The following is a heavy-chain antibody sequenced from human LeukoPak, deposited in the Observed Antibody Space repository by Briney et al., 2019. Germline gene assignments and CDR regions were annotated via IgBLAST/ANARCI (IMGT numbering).Heavy chain of an antibody. CDR3: VRGGSSQLNAFDI. J-gene: IGHJ3*02. CDR2: INSDGSST. Sequence: SGGSLRLSCAASGFTFSNYAMTWVRQAPGKGLEWVSRINSDGSSTAYADSVKGRFTISRDIAKSTLYLQMDSLRTGDTAVYYCVRGGSSQLNAFDIWGQGTMVTVSS. CDR1: GFTFSNYA. V-gene: IGHV3-74*01. D-gene: IGHD1-26*01.